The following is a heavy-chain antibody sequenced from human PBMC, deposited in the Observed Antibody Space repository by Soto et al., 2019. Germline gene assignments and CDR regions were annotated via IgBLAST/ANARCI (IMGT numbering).Heavy chain of an antibody. J-gene: IGHJ3*02. CDR1: GFTFSSYG. V-gene: IGHV3-30*18. Sequence: PGGSLRLSCAASGFTFSSYGMHWFRQAPGKGLEWVAVISYDGSNKYYADSVKGRFTISRDNSKNTLYLQMNSLRAEDTAVYYCAKDPRYGTIWGQGTMVTVSS. D-gene: IGHD3-10*01. CDR3: AKDPRYGTI. CDR2: ISYDGSNK.